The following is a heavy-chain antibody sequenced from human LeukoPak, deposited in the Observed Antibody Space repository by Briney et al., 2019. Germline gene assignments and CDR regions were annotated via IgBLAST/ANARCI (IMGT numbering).Heavy chain of an antibody. CDR1: GGSISSSNW. J-gene: IGHJ4*02. CDR2: IYHSGRGNT. CDR3: ARDNPRTTTYSSGSSFDF. D-gene: IGHD6-19*01. Sequence: KPSETLSLTCTVSGGSISSSNWWIWLRQPPGKGLEWIGEIYHSGRGNTNYNPSLKSRATISIDNAKNQFSLKLRSVTAADTAVYFCARDNPRTTTYSSGSSFDFWGQGTLVTVSS. V-gene: IGHV4/OR15-8*02.